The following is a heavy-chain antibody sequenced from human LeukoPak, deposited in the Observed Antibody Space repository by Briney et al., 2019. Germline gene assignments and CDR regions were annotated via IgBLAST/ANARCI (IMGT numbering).Heavy chain of an antibody. Sequence: ASVKVSCKASGYTFTGYYMHWVRQAPGQGLEWMGWINPNSGGTNYAQKFQGRVTMTRDTSIGTAYMELSRLRSDDTAVYYCARGGRDYYDSSGYYLYYFDYWGQGTLVTVSS. D-gene: IGHD3-22*01. CDR3: ARGGRDYYDSSGYYLYYFDY. J-gene: IGHJ4*02. CDR2: INPNSGGT. V-gene: IGHV1-2*02. CDR1: GYTFTGYY.